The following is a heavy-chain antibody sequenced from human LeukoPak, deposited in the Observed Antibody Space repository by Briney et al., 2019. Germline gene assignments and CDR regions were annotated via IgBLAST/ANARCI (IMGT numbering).Heavy chain of an antibody. D-gene: IGHD3-10*01. V-gene: IGHV1-2*02. CDR3: AREDSYYGSGDNNWFAP. J-gene: IGHJ5*02. Sequence: ASVKVSCKASGYTFTGYYMHWVRQAPGHALEWMGWINPNSGGTNYAQKVQGRDTTTSDKSISTAYMELSRLRSDDTAVYYWAREDSYYGSGDNNWFAPWGQGTLVTVSA. CDR1: GYTFTGYY. CDR2: INPNSGGT.